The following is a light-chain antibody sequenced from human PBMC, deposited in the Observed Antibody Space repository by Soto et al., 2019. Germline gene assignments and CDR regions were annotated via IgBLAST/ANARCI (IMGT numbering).Light chain of an antibody. Sequence: DSRVTQDPTSLSASLRYRVTITCRASQTVNNWLAWYQQKPGKAPKLLIYKASSLESGVPSRFSGSGFGTEFPLTICSLRPGDFATYFCQQYNIYSWPFAQGTKVDIK. CDR3: QQYNIYSWP. J-gene: IGKJ1*01. CDR2: KAS. CDR1: QTVNNW. V-gene: IGKV1-5*03.